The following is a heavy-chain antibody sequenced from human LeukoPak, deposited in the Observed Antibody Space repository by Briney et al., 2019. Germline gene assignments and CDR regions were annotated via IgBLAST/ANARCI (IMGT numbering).Heavy chain of an antibody. CDR3: ARDSAGPIDY. V-gene: IGHV3-21*01. Sequence: GGSLRLSCAASGFTFSSYSMNWVRQAPGKGLEWVSYISSSSSYIYYADSVKGRFTSSRDNAKNSLYLQMNSLRAEDTAVYYCARDSAGPIDYWGQGTLVTVSS. CDR1: GFTFSSYS. J-gene: IGHJ4*02. CDR2: ISSSSSYI.